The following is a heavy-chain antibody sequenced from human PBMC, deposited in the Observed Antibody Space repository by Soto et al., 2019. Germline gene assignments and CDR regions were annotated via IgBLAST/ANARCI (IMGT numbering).Heavy chain of an antibody. Sequence: QVQLQESGPGLVKPSETLSLTCTVSGGSISSYYWSWIRQPPGKGLEWIGYIYYSGSTNYNPSLKSRVTILVDTSKNQYSLKLSSVTAADTAVYYCARNIWSGYSFDYWGQGTLVTVSS. V-gene: IGHV4-59*01. CDR2: IYYSGST. J-gene: IGHJ4*02. CDR1: GGSISSYY. D-gene: IGHD3-3*01. CDR3: ARNIWSGYSFDY.